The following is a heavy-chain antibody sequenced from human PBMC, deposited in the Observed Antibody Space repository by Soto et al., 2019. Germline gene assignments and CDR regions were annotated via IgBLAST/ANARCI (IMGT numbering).Heavy chain of an antibody. CDR1: EDNFNNYW. CDR2: IYPRDSET. CDR3: AIHGHGFNRNHLDS. D-gene: IGHD5-12*01. J-gene: IGHJ4*02. V-gene: IGHV5-51*01. Sequence: GESLKISCQGSEDNFNNYWVAWVRQMPGRGLEWMGIIYPRDSETRYSPSFEGQVTFSADRSMKSAFLQWTGLRASDTATYYCAIHGHGFNRNHLDSWGQGTLVTVSS.